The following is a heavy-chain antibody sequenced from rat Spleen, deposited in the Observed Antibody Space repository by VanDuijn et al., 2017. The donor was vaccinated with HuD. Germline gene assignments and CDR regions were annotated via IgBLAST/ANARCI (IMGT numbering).Heavy chain of an antibody. CDR1: GFNFNDYW. CDR3: AREIYYYDGTYYAYVMDA. D-gene: IGHD1-12*02. V-gene: IGHV4-2*01. J-gene: IGHJ4*01. Sequence: EVKLVESGGGLVQPGRSLKLSCAASGFNFNDYWMGWVRQAPGKGLEWIGEINKDSSTINYTPSLKDKFTISRDNAQNTLYLQMSKLGSEDTAIYYCAREIYYYDGTYYAYVMDAWGQGASVTVSS. CDR2: INKDSSTI.